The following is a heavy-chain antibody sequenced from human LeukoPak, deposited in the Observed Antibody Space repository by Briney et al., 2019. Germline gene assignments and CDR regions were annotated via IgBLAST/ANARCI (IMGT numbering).Heavy chain of an antibody. D-gene: IGHD1-1*01. J-gene: IGHJ4*02. Sequence: GGSLRLSCAASGFTFSDYYMSWIRQAPGKGLEWVSYISSSGSTIYYADSVKGRFTISRDNAKNSLYLQMNSLRAEDTAVYYCARVSDWNDQYYFDYWGQGTLVTVSS. CDR2: ISSSGSTI. CDR1: GFTFSDYY. CDR3: ARVSDWNDQYYFDY. V-gene: IGHV3-11*01.